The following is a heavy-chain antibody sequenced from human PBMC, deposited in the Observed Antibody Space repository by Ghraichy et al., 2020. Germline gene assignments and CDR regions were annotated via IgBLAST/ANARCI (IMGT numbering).Heavy chain of an antibody. Sequence: SETLSLTCAVSGDSISSNNWWSWVRQPPGKGLEWIGEINYAGTTNYNPSLKSRVTISVDKPKNQFSLHLTSVTAADTAVYFCARDPAGCDSMPADYGGQGTLVTVSS. J-gene: IGHJ4*02. CDR2: INYAGTT. V-gene: IGHV4-4*02. D-gene: IGHD4-23*01. CDR1: GDSISSNNW. CDR3: ARDPAGCDSMPADY.